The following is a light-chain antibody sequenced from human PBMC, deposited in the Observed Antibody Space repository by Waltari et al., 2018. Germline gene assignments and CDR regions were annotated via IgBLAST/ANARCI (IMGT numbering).Light chain of an antibody. CDR2: GAS. V-gene: IGKV3-20*01. CDR1: QSLGKNY. J-gene: IGKJ2*01. Sequence: IVLTQSPGTLSLSPGDRASLSCKASQSLGKNYLAWYQHKPGQAPSLLIYGASSRAAGIPDRFSGSGSGTDFTLTISRLEPEDFAVYYCQQYASSVLYTFGQGTKLEIK. CDR3: QQYASSVLYT.